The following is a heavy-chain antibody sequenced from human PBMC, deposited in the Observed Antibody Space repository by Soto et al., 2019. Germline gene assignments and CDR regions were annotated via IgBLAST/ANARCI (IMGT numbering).Heavy chain of an antibody. Sequence: QVQLQESGPGLVKPSETLSLTCTVSGDSIRNYYWSWIRQPPGKGLEWIGSMYYSGSTNYNPSLKSPVSISADTSKHHFSLNLSSVTAADTAVYYCARGHTYGTFDYWGQGTLVTVSS. CDR3: ARGHTYGTFDY. CDR2: MYYSGST. D-gene: IGHD5-18*01. V-gene: IGHV4-59*01. J-gene: IGHJ4*02. CDR1: GDSIRNYY.